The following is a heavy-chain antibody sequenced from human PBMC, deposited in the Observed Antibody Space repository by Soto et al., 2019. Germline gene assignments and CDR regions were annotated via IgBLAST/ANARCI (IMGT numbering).Heavy chain of an antibody. D-gene: IGHD6-6*01. CDR1: GGSISSYY. CDR2: IYYSGST. J-gene: IGHJ4*02. Sequence: PSETLSLTCTVSGGSISSYYWSWIRQPPGKGLEWIGYIYYSGSTNYNPSLKSRVTISVDTSKNQFSLKLSSETAADTAVYYCAREATSSSGNFDYWGQGTLVTVSS. CDR3: AREATSSSGNFDY. V-gene: IGHV4-59*01.